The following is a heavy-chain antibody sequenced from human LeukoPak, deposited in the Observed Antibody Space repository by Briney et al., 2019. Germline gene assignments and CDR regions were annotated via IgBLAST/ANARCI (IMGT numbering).Heavy chain of an antibody. CDR2: ISTSSSYI. J-gene: IGHJ4*02. Sequence: GGSLRLSCTASGFTFSSYSMNWVRQAPGKGLEWVSSISTSSSYIYYADSVKGRFTISRDNSKNTLYLEVISLTAEDTAVYYCAKDDAWLRFGEWSQGTLVTVSS. CDR3: AKDDAWLRFGE. D-gene: IGHD3-10*01. CDR1: GFTFSSYS. V-gene: IGHV3-21*04.